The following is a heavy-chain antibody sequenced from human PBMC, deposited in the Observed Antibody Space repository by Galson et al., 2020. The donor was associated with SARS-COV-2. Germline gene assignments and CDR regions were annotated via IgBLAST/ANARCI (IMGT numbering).Heavy chain of an antibody. CDR3: AREGHLRFLADDAFDI. V-gene: IGHV3-11*01. CDR1: AFSFSDYY. J-gene: IGHJ3*02. CDR2: ISSSGSST. Sequence: LRLSCAAAAFSFSDYYMSWIRQAPGKGLEWISYISSSGSSTNYADSVKGRFTISRDNAKNSLYLQMNSLRAEDTAVYYCAREGHLRFLADDAFDIWGQGTMVTVSS. D-gene: IGHD3-3*01.